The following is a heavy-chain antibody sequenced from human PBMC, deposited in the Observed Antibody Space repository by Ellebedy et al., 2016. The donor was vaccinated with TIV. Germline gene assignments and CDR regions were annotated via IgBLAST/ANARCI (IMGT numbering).Heavy chain of an antibody. CDR1: GFTFNSYS. D-gene: IGHD3-10*01. Sequence: PGGSLRLSCAGSGFTFNSYSMNWVRQAPGKGLEWLAYISNSETTYYADSVRGRFTISRDNSTNTLYLQMNSLRAEDTAVYYCARLLGEMGYYYGMDVWGQGTTVTVSS. V-gene: IGHV3-48*01. CDR3: ARLLGEMGYYYGMDV. J-gene: IGHJ6*02. CDR2: ISNSETT.